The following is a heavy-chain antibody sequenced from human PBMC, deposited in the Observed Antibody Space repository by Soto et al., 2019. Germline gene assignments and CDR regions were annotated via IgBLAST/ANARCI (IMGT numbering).Heavy chain of an antibody. D-gene: IGHD3-9*01. CDR3: ARHAPYYDILTGYYDY. CDR2: IYYSGST. CDR1: GGSISSYY. J-gene: IGHJ4*02. V-gene: IGHV4-59*08. Sequence: SETLSPTCTVSGGSISSYYWSWIRQPPGKGLEWIGYIYYSGSTNYNPSLKSRVTISVDTSKNQFSLKLSSVTAADTAVYYCARHAPYYDILTGYYDYWGQGTLVTVSS.